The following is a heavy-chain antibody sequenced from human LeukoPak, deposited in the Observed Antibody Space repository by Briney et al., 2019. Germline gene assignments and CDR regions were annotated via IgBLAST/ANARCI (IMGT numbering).Heavy chain of an antibody. CDR3: AKENVLLWFGELLPGVFLHP. Sequence: PGGSLRLSCAASGFTFSSYAMSWVRQAPGKGLEWVSAISGSGGSTYYADSVKGRFTISRDNSKNTLYLQMNSLRAEDTAVYYCAKENVLLWFGELLPGVFLHPRGQGTLVTVSS. D-gene: IGHD3-10*01. V-gene: IGHV3-23*01. CDR2: ISGSGGST. J-gene: IGHJ5*02. CDR1: GFTFSSYA.